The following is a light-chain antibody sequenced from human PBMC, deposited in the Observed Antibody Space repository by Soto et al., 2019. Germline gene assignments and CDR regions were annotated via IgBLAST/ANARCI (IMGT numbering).Light chain of an antibody. Sequence: QSVLTQPPSASGTPGQRVTISCSGSSSNIGSNTVNWYQQLPGTAPKLVICSDNQRPSGVPDRFSGSKSGTSASLAISGLQSEDEADYYCTTWDDSLNMVFGGGTKVTVL. CDR2: SDN. V-gene: IGLV1-44*01. CDR3: TTWDDSLNMV. CDR1: SSNIGSNT. J-gene: IGLJ2*01.